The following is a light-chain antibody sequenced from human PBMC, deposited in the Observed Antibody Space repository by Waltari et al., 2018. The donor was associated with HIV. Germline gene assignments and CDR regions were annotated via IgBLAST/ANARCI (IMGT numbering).Light chain of an antibody. CDR3: AAWDDSLNAWV. CDR1: SSHIGSHI. J-gene: IGLJ3*02. V-gene: IGLV1-44*01. CDR2: SNN. Sequence: QSVLTQPPSATGTPGQRVSISCSGRSSHIGSHIVDWYQQLPGTAPKLLIYSNNQRPSGVPDRFSGSKSGTSASLAISGLQSEDEADYYCAAWDDSLNAWVFGGGTKLTVL.